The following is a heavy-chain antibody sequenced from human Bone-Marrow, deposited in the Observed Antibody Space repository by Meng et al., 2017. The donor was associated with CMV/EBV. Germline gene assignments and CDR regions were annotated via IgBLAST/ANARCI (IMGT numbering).Heavy chain of an antibody. CDR3: ARGFGVVTPGNY. CDR2: INSDGSST. D-gene: IGHD3-3*01. Sequence: GESLKISCAASGFTFSSYWMSWVRQAPGKGLVWVSRINSDGSSTSYADSVKGRFTISRDNAKNTLYLQMNSLRAEDTAVYYCARGFGVVTPGNYCGQGTLVTVSS. V-gene: IGHV3-74*01. CDR1: GFTFSSYW. J-gene: IGHJ4*02.